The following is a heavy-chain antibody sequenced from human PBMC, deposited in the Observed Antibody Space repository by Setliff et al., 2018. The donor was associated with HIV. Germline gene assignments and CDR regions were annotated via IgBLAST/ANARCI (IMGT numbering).Heavy chain of an antibody. V-gene: IGHV3-48*01. J-gene: IGHJ4*02. CDR2: ISSSSSTI. Sequence: LRLSCAASGFTFSSYSMNWVRQAPGKGLEWVSYISSSSSTIYYADSVKGRFTISRDNAKNSLYLQMNSLRAEDTAVYYCASARIPTGETSTSLDYWGQGALVTVSS. CDR3: ASARIPTGETSTSLDY. D-gene: IGHD2-15*01. CDR1: GFTFSSYS.